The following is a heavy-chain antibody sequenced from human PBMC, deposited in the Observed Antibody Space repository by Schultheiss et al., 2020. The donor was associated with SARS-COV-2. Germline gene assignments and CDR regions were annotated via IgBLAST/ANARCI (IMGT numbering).Heavy chain of an antibody. D-gene: IGHD3-10*01. CDR2: ISGSGGST. CDR3: ARGVHLWLGVDY. CDR1: GFTFSSYA. J-gene: IGHJ4*02. Sequence: GGSLRLSCAASGFTFSSYAMSWVRQAPGKGLEWVSAISGSGGSTYYADSVKGRFTISRDNSKNTLYLQMNSLRAEDTAVYYCARGVHLWLGVDYWGQGTPVTVSS. V-gene: IGHV3-23*01.